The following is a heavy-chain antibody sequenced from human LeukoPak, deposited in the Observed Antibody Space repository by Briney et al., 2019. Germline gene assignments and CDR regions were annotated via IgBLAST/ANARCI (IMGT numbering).Heavy chain of an antibody. CDR1: GGSISNYH. CDR2: IYTSGST. D-gene: IGHD3-16*01. J-gene: IGHJ4*02. V-gene: IGHV4-4*07. Sequence: SETVSLTCTVSGGSISNYHWSWIRQPVGKGLEWIGRIYTSGSTNYNPSLESRVTMSVDTSKNQFSLKLNSVTAADTAVYYCARVGDYALRDWGQGTLVTVSS. CDR3: ARVGDYALRD.